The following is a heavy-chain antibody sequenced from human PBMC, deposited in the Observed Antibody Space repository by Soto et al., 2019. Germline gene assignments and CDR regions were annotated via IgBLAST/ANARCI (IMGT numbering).Heavy chain of an antibody. CDR2: VSTRGDIT. Sequence: EVQLLESGGDLVQPGGSLRLSCAASGLNFNDYAMTWVRQAPGKGLEWVSSVSTRGDITYYSDSVKSRFTISRDNSKNTLFLHMNSLRAEDTALYYCARGDRGGSGSPASYYYSGLDVWGQGTTVTVSS. J-gene: IGHJ6*02. D-gene: IGHD3-10*01. CDR3: ARGDRGGSGSPASYYYSGLDV. V-gene: IGHV3-23*01. CDR1: GLNFNDYA.